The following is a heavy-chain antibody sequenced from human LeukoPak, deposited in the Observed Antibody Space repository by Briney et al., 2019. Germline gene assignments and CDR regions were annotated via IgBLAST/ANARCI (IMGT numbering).Heavy chain of an antibody. CDR3: ARDQDSGNEWGPFDS. CDR1: CDSVSSNIAS. D-gene: IGHD6-25*01. CDR2: TYYRSKWSN. J-gene: IGHJ5*01. Sequence: SQTLSLTCAVSCDSVSSNIASWNLIRQSPSGALEMLGRTYYRSKWSNTYAGSVKNRITNNPDNSKNNFSLQLHSVTPEDTAVYFCARDQDSGNEWGPFDSWGQGTLVTVSS. V-gene: IGHV6-1*01.